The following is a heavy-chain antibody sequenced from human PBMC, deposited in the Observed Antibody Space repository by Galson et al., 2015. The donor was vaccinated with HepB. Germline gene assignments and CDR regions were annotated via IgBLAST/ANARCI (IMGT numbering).Heavy chain of an antibody. CDR1: GFTFSSYS. Sequence: SLRLSCAASGFTFSSYSMNWVRQAPGKGLEWVSYISSSSSTIYYADSVKGRFTISRDNAKNSLYLQMNSQRAEDTAVYYCARDLFELGEPEVEGFDYWGQGTLVTVSS. V-gene: IGHV3-48*01. D-gene: IGHD3-16*01. J-gene: IGHJ4*02. CDR3: ARDLFELGEPEVEGFDY. CDR2: ISSSSSTI.